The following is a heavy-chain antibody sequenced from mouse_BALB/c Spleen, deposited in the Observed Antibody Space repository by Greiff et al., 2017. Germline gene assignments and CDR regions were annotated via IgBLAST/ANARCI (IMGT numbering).Heavy chain of an antibody. V-gene: IGHV2-9*02. CDR1: GFSLTSYG. CDR3: ASGSKAWFAY. J-gene: IGHJ3*01. D-gene: IGHD1-1*01. Sequence: QVQLQQSGPGLVAPSQSLSITCTVSGFSLTSYGVHWVRQPPGKGLEWLGVIWAGGSTNYNSALMSRLSISKDNSKSQVFLKMNSLQTDDTAMYYCASGSKAWFAYWGQGTLVTVSA. CDR2: IWAGGST.